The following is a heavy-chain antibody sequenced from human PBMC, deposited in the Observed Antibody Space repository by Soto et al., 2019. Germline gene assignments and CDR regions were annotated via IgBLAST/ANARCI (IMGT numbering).Heavy chain of an antibody. CDR3: ARVRVWNDYYPPYYYYMDV. CDR1: GFTFSSYW. CDR2: IKQDGSEK. Sequence: GGSLRLSCAASGFTFSSYWMSWVRQAPGKGLEWVANIKQDGSEKYYVDTVKGRFTISRDNAKNSLYLQMNSLRAEDTAVYYFARVRVWNDYYPPYYYYMDVWGKGTTVTVSS. J-gene: IGHJ6*03. V-gene: IGHV3-7*01. D-gene: IGHD1-26*01.